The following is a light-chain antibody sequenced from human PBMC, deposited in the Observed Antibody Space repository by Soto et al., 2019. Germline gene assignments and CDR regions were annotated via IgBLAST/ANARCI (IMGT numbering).Light chain of an antibody. J-gene: IGKJ4*01. CDR3: QQLNSYT. Sequence: IQLTQSPSSLSASVGERVTITCRASQGISIYLAWYQQKPGKVPKLLIYAASTLQSGVPSRFSGSGSGTDFTLTISSLQPEDFASYYCQQLNSYTFGGGTKVEIK. CDR2: AAS. CDR1: QGISIY. V-gene: IGKV1-9*01.